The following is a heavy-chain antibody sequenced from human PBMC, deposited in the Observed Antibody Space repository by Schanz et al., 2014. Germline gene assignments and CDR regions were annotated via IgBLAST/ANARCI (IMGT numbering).Heavy chain of an antibody. D-gene: IGHD2-8*02. CDR1: GFTFSSYS. J-gene: IGHJ4*02. Sequence: VQLVESGGGLVQPGGSLRLSCSASGFTFSSYSMYWVRQAPGKGLEWVALIWYDGSNEYYADTVKGRFTISRDNPKKTLYLQMDSLRPEDTAVYFCAKDTGYCHGGACYCFEYWGLGILVTVSS. V-gene: IGHV3-30*02. CDR3: AKDTGYCHGGACYCFEY. CDR2: IWYDGSNE.